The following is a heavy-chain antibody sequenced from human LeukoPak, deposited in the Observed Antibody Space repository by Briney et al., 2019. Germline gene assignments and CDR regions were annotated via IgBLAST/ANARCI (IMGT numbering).Heavy chain of an antibody. CDR3: ARGLSAYDGTDYAFSYY. CDR2: MNPNSGDT. CDR1: GYTFPNYD. D-gene: IGHD3-22*01. Sequence: GASVKVSCKASGYTFPNYDITWVRQAPGQGLEWIGWMNPNSGDTGYAQKFKGRVSLTRDTSITTAYMELSSLRSEDTAVYYCARGLSAYDGTDYAFSYYWGQGTLVTVSS. V-gene: IGHV1-8*01. J-gene: IGHJ4*02.